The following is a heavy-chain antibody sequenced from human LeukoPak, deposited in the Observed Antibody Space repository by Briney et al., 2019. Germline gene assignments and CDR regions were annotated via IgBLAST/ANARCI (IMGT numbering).Heavy chain of an antibody. D-gene: IGHD3-9*01. CDR2: IDWDDDK. CDR3: ARRADRAGPDIAFDF. Sequence: SGPALVKPTQTLKLTCTFSGLSLSTSGVSVSWIRQPPGKALDWLARIDWDDDKFYSTSLKTRLTISKDTSKNQVVLTMTNMAPVDTAMYYCARRADRAGPDIAFDFWGQGILVTVSS. CDR1: GLSLSTSGVS. J-gene: IGHJ4*02. V-gene: IGHV2-70*17.